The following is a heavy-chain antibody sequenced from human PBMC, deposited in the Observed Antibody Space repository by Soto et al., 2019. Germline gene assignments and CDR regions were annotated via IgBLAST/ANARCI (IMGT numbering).Heavy chain of an antibody. CDR2: IWYDGSNK. D-gene: IGHD6-13*01. Sequence: GGSLRLSCAASGFTFSSYGMHWVRQAPGKGLEWVAVIWYDGSNKYYADSVKGRFTISRDNSKNTLYLQMNSLRAEDTAVYYCARAPGYSSSWYGNDYWGQGTLVTVSS. V-gene: IGHV3-33*01. J-gene: IGHJ4*02. CDR1: GFTFSSYG. CDR3: ARAPGYSSSWYGNDY.